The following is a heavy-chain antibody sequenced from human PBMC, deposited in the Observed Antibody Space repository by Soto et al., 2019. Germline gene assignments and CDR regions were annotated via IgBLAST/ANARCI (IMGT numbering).Heavy chain of an antibody. V-gene: IGHV1-46*03. CDR1: GYTFTSYY. J-gene: IGHJ4*02. CDR2: INPSGGST. D-gene: IGHD3-22*01. Sequence: ASVKVSCKASGYTFTSYYMHWVRQAPGQGLEWMGIINPSGGSTSYAQKFQGRVTMTRDTSTSTVYMELSSLRSEDTAVYYCARDSGDSSGYYYPLPYFDYWGQGTLVTVSS. CDR3: ARDSGDSSGYYYPLPYFDY.